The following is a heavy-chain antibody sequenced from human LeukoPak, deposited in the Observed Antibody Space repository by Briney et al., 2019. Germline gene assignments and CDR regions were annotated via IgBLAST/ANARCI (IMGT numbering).Heavy chain of an antibody. Sequence: PGGSLRLSCAASGLTFSNYGMHWVRQAPGKGLEWVAVMSYDGNNKYHADSVKGRFTISRDNSQNTLYLEMNSLRAEDTAVYYCAKVREIMFRGPQDYWGQGTLVTVSS. V-gene: IGHV3-30*18. CDR3: AKVREIMFRGPQDY. CDR2: MSYDGNNK. D-gene: IGHD3-10*01. CDR1: GLTFSNYG. J-gene: IGHJ4*02.